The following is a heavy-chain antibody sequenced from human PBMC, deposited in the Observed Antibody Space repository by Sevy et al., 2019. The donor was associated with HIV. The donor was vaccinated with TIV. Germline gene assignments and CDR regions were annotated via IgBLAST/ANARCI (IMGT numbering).Heavy chain of an antibody. D-gene: IGHD2-21*02. J-gene: IGHJ4*02. CDR2: IHSNGAT. V-gene: IGHV4-59*12. Sequence: SETLSLTCTVSGGSITNYYWNGIRHHPKKGLEWIGYIHSNGATIYSPSFEGRVIFSVDTSKNHFSLSLRSVTAADTAVYYCARDLVGLHCDGDCYPAGHFDSWGQGTLVTVSS. CDR3: ARDLVGLHCDGDCYPAGHFDS. CDR1: GGSITNYY.